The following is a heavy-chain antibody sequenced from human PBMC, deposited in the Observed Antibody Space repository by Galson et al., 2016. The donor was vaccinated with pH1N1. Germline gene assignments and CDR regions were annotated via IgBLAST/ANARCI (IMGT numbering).Heavy chain of an antibody. Sequence: SAKVSCKASGYTFASYAINWVRQVPGQGLEWTGWIHTTTGDPSYGQGFTGRFVFSLDTSVTTAYLQISSLKTEDAAVYYCARESYRCSGGSCYFDSWGQGTLVTVSS. J-gene: IGHJ4*02. CDR3: ARESYRCSGGSCYFDS. CDR1: GYTFASYA. CDR2: IHTTTGDP. V-gene: IGHV7-4-1*02. D-gene: IGHD2-15*01.